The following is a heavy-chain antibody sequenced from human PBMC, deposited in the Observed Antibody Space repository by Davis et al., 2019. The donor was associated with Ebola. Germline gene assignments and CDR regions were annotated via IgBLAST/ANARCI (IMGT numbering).Heavy chain of an antibody. J-gene: IGHJ5*02. D-gene: IGHD5-18*01. Sequence: PGGSLRLSCAASGLTFSNYWMTWIRQAPGKGPEWVATIKPDGSEKYYVDSVKGRFTISRDNAKNSLYLQMNSLRAEDTAVYYCARESRLQLSARGANWFDPWGQGTLVTVSS. CDR2: IKPDGSEK. CDR1: GLTFSNYW. CDR3: ARESRLQLSARGANWFDP. V-gene: IGHV3-7*01.